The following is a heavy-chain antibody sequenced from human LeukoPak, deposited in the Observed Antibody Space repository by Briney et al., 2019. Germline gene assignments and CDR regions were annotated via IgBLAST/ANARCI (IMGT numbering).Heavy chain of an antibody. Sequence: GGSLRLSCAASGFTFSSYAMSWVRQAPGKGLEWVSAIRGSGGSTYYADSVKGRFTISRDNSKNTLYLQMNSLRAEDTAVYYCANCPTTVTTDFTSYYFDYWGQGTLVTVSS. CDR1: GFTFSSYA. J-gene: IGHJ4*02. D-gene: IGHD4-17*01. CDR3: ANCPTTVTTDFTSYYFDY. CDR2: IRGSGGST. V-gene: IGHV3-23*01.